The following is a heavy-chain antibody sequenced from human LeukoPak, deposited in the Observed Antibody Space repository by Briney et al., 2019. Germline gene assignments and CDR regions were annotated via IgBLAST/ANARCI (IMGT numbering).Heavy chain of an antibody. CDR3: ARGAYDYGDYVGSDAFDI. CDR1: GGTFSSDA. D-gene: IGHD4-17*01. CDR2: IIPILGIA. Sequence: SVKVSCKASGGTFSSDAISWVRQAPGQGLEWMGRIIPILGIANYAQKFQGRVTITADKSTSTAYMELSSLRSEDTAVYYCARGAYDYGDYVGSDAFDIWGQGTMVTVSS. V-gene: IGHV1-69*04. J-gene: IGHJ3*02.